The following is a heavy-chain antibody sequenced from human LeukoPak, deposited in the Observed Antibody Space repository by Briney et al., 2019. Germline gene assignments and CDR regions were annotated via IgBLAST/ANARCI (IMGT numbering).Heavy chain of an antibody. J-gene: IGHJ4*02. D-gene: IGHD2-21*02. CDR2: ISYDGSNK. CDR1: GFTFSSYG. CDR3: AKDRLIVVVTATDY. Sequence: GGSLRLSCAASGFTFSSYGMHWVRQAPGKGPEWVAVISYDGSNKYYADSVKGRFTISRDNSKNTLYLQMNSLRAEDTAVYYCAKDRLIVVVTATDYWGQGTLVTVSS. V-gene: IGHV3-30*18.